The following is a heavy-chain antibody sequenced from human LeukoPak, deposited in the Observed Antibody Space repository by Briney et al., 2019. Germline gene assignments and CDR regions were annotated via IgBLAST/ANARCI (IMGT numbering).Heavy chain of an antibody. CDR3: ASGATIFDGFDP. V-gene: IGHV4-39*07. Sequence: AEPLSLPCTVSGGSISSSSYSWGWIRQPPGKGLEWIGSIYYSGSAYYNPSLKSRVTISVDTSKIQFFLKLSSVTAADTGVYYCASGATIFDGFDPWGQGTLVTVSS. CDR2: IYYSGSA. D-gene: IGHD3-3*01. CDR1: GGSISSSSYS. J-gene: IGHJ5*02.